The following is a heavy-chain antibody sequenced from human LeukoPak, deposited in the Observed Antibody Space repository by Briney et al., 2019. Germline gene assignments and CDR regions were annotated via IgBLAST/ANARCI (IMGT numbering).Heavy chain of an antibody. D-gene: IGHD6-13*01. CDR3: ARGDSSSWYKRYFQH. CDR1: GGSISSHY. V-gene: IGHV4-34*01. J-gene: IGHJ1*01. CDR2: INHSGST. Sequence: PSETLSLTCTVSGGSISSHYWSWIRQPPGKGLEWIGEINHSGSTNYNPSLKSRVTISVDTSKNQFSLKLSSVTGADTAVYYCARGDSSSWYKRYFQHWGQGTLVTVSS.